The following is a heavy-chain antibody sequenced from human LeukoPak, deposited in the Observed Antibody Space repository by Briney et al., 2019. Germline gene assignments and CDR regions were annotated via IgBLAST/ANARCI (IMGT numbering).Heavy chain of an antibody. CDR2: VSTDGSNT. CDR3: ATSDDAAGTS. Sequence: GGSLRLSCAASGFTFSTYWMHWVRQAPGKGLVWVSRVSTDGSNTGYADSVKGRFTISRDNAKNSLYLQMTSLRADDTAVYYCATSDDAAGTSWGQGTLVTVSS. D-gene: IGHD6-25*01. J-gene: IGHJ5*02. V-gene: IGHV3-74*01. CDR1: GFTFSTYW.